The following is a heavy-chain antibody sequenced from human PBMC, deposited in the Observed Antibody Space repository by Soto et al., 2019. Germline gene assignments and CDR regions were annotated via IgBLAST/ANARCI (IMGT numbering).Heavy chain of an antibody. CDR1: GYTFTCYD. Sequence: QVQLVQSGAEVKKTGASVKVSCKASGYTFTCYDINWVRQATGQGLEWMGWMNPNSGNTGYAQKFQGRVTMTRHTSISTAYMELSSLRSEDTAVYYCARVDYGDYHLDYWGQGTLVTVSS. CDR2: MNPNSGNT. CDR3: ARVDYGDYHLDY. J-gene: IGHJ4*02. D-gene: IGHD4-17*01. V-gene: IGHV1-8*01.